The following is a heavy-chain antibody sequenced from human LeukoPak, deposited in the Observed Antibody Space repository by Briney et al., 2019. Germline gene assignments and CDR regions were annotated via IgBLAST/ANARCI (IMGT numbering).Heavy chain of an antibody. CDR2: IYTSGRT. Sequence: SETLSLTCTVSGCAISSYYWSWIRQPAGKGLEWIGRIYTSGRTNCNPSLKSRVTMSVDTSKNQFSMKLSSMTAADTAVYYCAREDSRSGAPLDYWGQGTLVTVSS. CDR3: AREDSRSGAPLDY. CDR1: GCAISSYY. D-gene: IGHD5-12*01. V-gene: IGHV4-4*07. J-gene: IGHJ4*02.